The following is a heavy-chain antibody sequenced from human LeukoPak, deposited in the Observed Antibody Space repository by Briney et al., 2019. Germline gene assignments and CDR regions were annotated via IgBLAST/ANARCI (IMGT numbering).Heavy chain of an antibody. D-gene: IGHD1-26*01. J-gene: IGHJ4*02. CDR1: GFTVSSNQ. Sequence: GGSLRLSCATSGFTVSSNQMSWVRQAPGKGLEWVSAIYSGGSTFYADSVKGRFTISRDNSKNTLYLQMSSPRPEDTSTYYCVRRAGSYYFDYWGQGSLVTVSS. V-gene: IGHV3-53*05. CDR2: IYSGGST. CDR3: VRRAGSYYFDY.